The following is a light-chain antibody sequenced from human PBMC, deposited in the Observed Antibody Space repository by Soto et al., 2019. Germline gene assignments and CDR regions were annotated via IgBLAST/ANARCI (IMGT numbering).Light chain of an antibody. CDR1: QSVSSSY. V-gene: IGKV3-15*01. J-gene: IGKJ1*01. Sequence: EIVLTQSPGTLSLSPGERATLSCRASQSVSSSYLAWYQQKPGLAPRLIIYGASTRAAGIPARFSGSGSGTEFTLTISSLQSGDFAVYYCQQYNKWPWTFGQGTKVEIK. CDR3: QQYNKWPWT. CDR2: GAS.